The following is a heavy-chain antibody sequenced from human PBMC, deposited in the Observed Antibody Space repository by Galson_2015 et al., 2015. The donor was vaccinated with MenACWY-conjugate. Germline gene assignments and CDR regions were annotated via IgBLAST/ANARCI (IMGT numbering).Heavy chain of an antibody. CDR1: GFTFDDHG. V-gene: IGHV3-20*01. Sequence: SLRLSCAGSGFTFDDHGMYWVRQAPGKGLEWVSSLNWNGDRTGYADSAKGRFNLPRENAKKSRYLQMNNLRAEDTAFYHCARGVEQWLVRPSTHFDIWGQGTLLTVSS. J-gene: IGHJ3*02. CDR3: ARGVEQWLVRPSTHFDI. D-gene: IGHD6-19*01. CDR2: LNWNGDRT.